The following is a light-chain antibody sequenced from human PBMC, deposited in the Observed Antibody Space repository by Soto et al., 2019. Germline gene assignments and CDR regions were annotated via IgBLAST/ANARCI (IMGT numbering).Light chain of an antibody. CDR3: MQALQTPT. J-gene: IGKJ3*01. CDR1: QSLLHSNGYNY. Sequence: DIVMTQSPLSLPVTPGEPASISCRSSQSLLHSNGYNYLDWYLQKPGQSPQLLIYLGSNRASGVPDRFSCSWSSTDFTLKISRVEAEDVGVYYCMQALQTPTFGPGTKVDIK. V-gene: IGKV2-28*01. CDR2: LGS.